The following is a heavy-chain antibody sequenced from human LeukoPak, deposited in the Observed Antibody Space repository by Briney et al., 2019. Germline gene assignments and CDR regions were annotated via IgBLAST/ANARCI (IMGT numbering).Heavy chain of an antibody. V-gene: IGHV1-24*01. Sequence: ASVKVSCKVSGYTLTELSMHWVRQAPGKGLEWMGGFDPEDGETIYAQKFQGRVTITADESTSTAYMELSSLRSEDTAVYYCARDRAMTTVVTPFGYWGQGTLVTVSS. CDR1: GYTLTELS. J-gene: IGHJ4*02. CDR3: ARDRAMTTVVTPFGY. CDR2: FDPEDGET. D-gene: IGHD4-23*01.